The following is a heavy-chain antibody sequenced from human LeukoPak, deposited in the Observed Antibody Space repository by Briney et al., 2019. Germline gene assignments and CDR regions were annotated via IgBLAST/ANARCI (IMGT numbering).Heavy chain of an antibody. V-gene: IGHV5-51*01. CDR1: GYSFSNYW. Sequence: GESLKISCKGSGYSFSNYWVAWVRQMPGKGLEWMGIIYPGDSDTRYSPSFQGQVAISADKSITTAYLQWGSLEASDTAMYYCARGRWELLPFHDAFDIWGQGTMVTVSS. D-gene: IGHD3-10*01. CDR3: ARGRWELLPFHDAFDI. CDR2: IYPGDSDT. J-gene: IGHJ3*02.